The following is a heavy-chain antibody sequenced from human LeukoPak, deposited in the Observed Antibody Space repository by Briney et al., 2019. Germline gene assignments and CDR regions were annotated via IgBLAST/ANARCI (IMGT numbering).Heavy chain of an antibody. CDR1: GGTFSSYA. CDR2: IIPIFGTA. D-gene: IGHD5-18*01. J-gene: IGHJ6*03. V-gene: IGHV1-69*05. Sequence: GASVKVSCKASGGTFSSYAISWVRQAPGQGLEWMGGIIPIFGTANYAQKFQGRVTITTDESTSTAYMELSSLRSEDTAVYYCARGRPTGDTAMVSYYYMDVWGKGTTVTVSS. CDR3: ARGRPTGDTAMVSYYYMDV.